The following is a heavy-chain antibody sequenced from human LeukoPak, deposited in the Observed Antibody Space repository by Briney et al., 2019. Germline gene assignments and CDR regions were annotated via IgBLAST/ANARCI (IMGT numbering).Heavy chain of an antibody. CDR2: ISSSGSTI. J-gene: IGHJ4*02. CDR3: ARDDFWSGYYIYD. V-gene: IGHV3-11*01. Sequence: GGSLRLSCAASGFTFSDYYMSWIRQAPGKGLEWVSYISSSGSTIYYADSVKGRFPIPRDNAKNSLYLQMNSLRAEDTAVYYCARDDFWSGYYIYDWGQGTLVTVSS. D-gene: IGHD3-3*01. CDR1: GFTFSDYY.